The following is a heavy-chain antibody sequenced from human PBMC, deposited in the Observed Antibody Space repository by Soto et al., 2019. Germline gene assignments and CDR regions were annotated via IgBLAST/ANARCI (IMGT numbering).Heavy chain of an antibody. CDR3: ARDPTLGYCSSTSCYDDY. J-gene: IGHJ4*02. CDR2: ISSSSSYI. Sequence: GGSLRLSCAASGFTFSSYSMNWVRQAPGKGLEWVSSISSSSSYIYYADSVKGRFTISRDNAKNSLYLQMNSLRAEDTAVYYCARDPTLGYCSSTSCYDDYWGQGTLVTVSS. D-gene: IGHD2-2*01. V-gene: IGHV3-21*01. CDR1: GFTFSSYS.